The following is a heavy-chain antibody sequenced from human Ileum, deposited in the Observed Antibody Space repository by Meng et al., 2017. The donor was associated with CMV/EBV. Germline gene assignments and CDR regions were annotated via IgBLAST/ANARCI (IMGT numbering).Heavy chain of an antibody. J-gene: IGHJ6*02. CDR1: GYTFTSYD. CDR2: MNPNSGNT. D-gene: IGHD3-3*01. V-gene: IGHV1-8*03. Sequence: ASVKVSCKASGYTFTSYDINWVRQATGQGLEWMGWMNPNSGNTGYTQKFQGRVTITRNTSISTAYMELSSLRSEDTAVYYCARGYDFSGMDVWGQGTTVTVSS. CDR3: ARGYDFSGMDV.